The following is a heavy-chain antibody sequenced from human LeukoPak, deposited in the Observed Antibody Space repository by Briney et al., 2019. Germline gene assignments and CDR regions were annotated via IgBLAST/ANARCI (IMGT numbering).Heavy chain of an antibody. D-gene: IGHD6-13*01. Sequence: SETLSLTCTVSGGSISSYYWSWIRQPAGKGLEWIGRIYTSGSTNYNPSLKSRVTMSVDTSKNQFSLKLSSVTAADTAVYYCARGAAAGTSDAFDIWGKGTMVTVSS. V-gene: IGHV4-4*07. CDR2: IYTSGST. CDR3: ARGAAAGTSDAFDI. CDR1: GGSISSYY. J-gene: IGHJ3*02.